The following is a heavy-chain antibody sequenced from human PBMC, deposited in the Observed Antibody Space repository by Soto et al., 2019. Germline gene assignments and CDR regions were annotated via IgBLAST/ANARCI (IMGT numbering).Heavy chain of an antibody. CDR3: AKDQHIVATMGVFSSLHAFDI. D-gene: IGHD5-12*01. Sequence: GGSLRLSCAASGFTFSSYGMHWVRQAPGKGLEWVAVISYDGSNKYYADSVKGRFTISRDNSKNTLYLQMNSLRAEDTAVYYCAKDQHIVATMGVFSSLHAFDIWGQGTMVTVSS. CDR1: GFTFSSYG. CDR2: ISYDGSNK. J-gene: IGHJ3*02. V-gene: IGHV3-30*18.